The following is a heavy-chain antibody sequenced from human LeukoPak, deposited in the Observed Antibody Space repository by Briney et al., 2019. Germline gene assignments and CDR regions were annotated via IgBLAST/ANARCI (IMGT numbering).Heavy chain of an antibody. Sequence: SETLSLTCAVYGGSFSGYYWSWIRQPPGKGLEWIGEINHGGSTNYNPSLKSRVTMSVDTSKNQFSLKLSSVTAADTAVYYCARGRSGRPGYSSGWSGNFDYWGQGTLVTVSS. CDR1: GGSFSGYY. J-gene: IGHJ4*02. V-gene: IGHV4-34*01. D-gene: IGHD6-19*01. CDR3: ARGRSGRPGYSSGWSGNFDY. CDR2: INHGGST.